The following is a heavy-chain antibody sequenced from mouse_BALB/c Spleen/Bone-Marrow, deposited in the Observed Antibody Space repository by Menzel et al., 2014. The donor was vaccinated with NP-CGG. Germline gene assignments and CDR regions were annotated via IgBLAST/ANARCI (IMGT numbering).Heavy chain of an antibody. D-gene: IGHD2-1*01. CDR3: VRGNYGNYVDYFDF. CDR2: INSNGGST. V-gene: IGHV5-6-3*01. CDR1: GFTFSSYG. Sequence: EVKLVESEGGLMQPGGSLKLSCAASGFTFSSYGMSWVRQTPDKRLELVATINSNGGSTYYPDSVKGRFTISRDTAKNTLYLQMGSLKSEETAMYYCVRGNYGNYVDYFDFWGQGTTLTVSS. J-gene: IGHJ2*01.